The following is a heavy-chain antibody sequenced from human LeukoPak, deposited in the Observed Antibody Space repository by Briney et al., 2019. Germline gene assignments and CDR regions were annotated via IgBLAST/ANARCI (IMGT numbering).Heavy chain of an antibody. CDR1: GGSISSDNYQ. J-gene: IGHJ5*02. V-gene: IGHV4-30-4*01. CDR3: ARYGSRSTWFDP. D-gene: IGHD3-10*01. Sequence: SETLSLTCTVSGGSISSDNYQWSWIRQPPGKGLEWIGYINYSGSTYYSPSLKSRVTISVDTSKNHFSLRLSSVTAADAAVYYCARYGSRSTWFDPWGQGTLVTVSS. CDR2: INYSGST.